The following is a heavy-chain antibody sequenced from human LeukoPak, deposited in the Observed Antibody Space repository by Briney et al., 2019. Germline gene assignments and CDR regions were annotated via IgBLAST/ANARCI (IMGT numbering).Heavy chain of an antibody. CDR3: ARHPCALNWFDP. CDR2: INYDGST. V-gene: IGHV4-39*01. CDR1: GGSIRNSTYY. Sequence: PSETLSLTCTVSGGSIRNSTYYWDWIRQAPGKGLEWIGNINYDGSTYYTPSLRSRVTMSVDTSKSQFSLKLISLTAADTAVYYCARHPCALNWFDPWGQGTLVTVSS. J-gene: IGHJ5*02.